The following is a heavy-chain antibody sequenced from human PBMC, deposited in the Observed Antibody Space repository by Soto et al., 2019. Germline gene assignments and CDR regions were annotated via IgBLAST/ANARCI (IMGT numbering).Heavy chain of an antibody. V-gene: IGHV1-69*01. CDR3: ALRRGDSSGWYYHFDY. CDR2: IIPIFGTA. CDR1: GGTFSSYA. Sequence: QVQLVQSGAEVKKPGSSVKVSCKASGGTFSSYAISWVRQAPGQGLEWMGGIIPIFGTANYEQKFQGRVTITADESTSTAHMELSSLRSEDTAVYYCALRRGDSSGWYYHFDYWGQGTLVTVSS. J-gene: IGHJ4*02. D-gene: IGHD6-19*01.